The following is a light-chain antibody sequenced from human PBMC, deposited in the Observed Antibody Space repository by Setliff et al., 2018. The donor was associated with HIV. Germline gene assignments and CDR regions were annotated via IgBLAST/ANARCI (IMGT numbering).Light chain of an antibody. J-gene: IGLJ1*01. CDR3: CSNTGSNTYV. CDR1: SSDIGRYNL. V-gene: IGLV2-23*01. Sequence: QSALTQPASVSGSPGQSITISCTGTSSDIGRYNLVSWYQQYPGKAPKLMIYQATKRPSGVANLFSGSKSGNTASLTISGLQAEDEADYYCCSNTGSNTYVIGSGTKVTV. CDR2: QAT.